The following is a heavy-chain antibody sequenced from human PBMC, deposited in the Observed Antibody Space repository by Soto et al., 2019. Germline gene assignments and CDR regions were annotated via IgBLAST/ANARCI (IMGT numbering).Heavy chain of an antibody. V-gene: IGHV4-30-2*01. CDR3: ARGYCSISSCSNWLDP. CDR2: IYHSGIT. D-gene: IGHD2-2*01. CDR1: GGSISSGYS. Sequence: QLPLQESGSGLVKPSQTLSLTCAVSGGSISSGYSWSWIRQPPGKGLEWIGYIYHSGITYYNPSLKSRVTISVDRSKNQFSLKLSSVTAADTAVYYCARGYCSISSCSNWLDPWGQGTLVTVSS. J-gene: IGHJ5*02.